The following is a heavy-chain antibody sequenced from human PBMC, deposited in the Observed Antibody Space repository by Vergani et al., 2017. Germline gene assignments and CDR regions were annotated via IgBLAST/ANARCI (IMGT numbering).Heavy chain of an antibody. Sequence: QVQLVESGGGVVQPGRSLRLSCAASGFTFSSYAMHWVRQAPGKGLEWVAVISYDGSNKYYADSVKGRFTISRDNSKNTLDLQMNSLRAEDTAVYYCARGLALDWGQGTLVTVSS. D-gene: IGHD3-16*02. CDR3: ARGLALD. V-gene: IGHV3-30*04. CDR2: ISYDGSNK. J-gene: IGHJ4*02. CDR1: GFTFSSYA.